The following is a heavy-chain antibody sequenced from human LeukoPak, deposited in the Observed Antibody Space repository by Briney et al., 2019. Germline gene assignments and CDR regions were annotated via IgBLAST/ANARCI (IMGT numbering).Heavy chain of an antibody. CDR2: IYHSGST. V-gene: IGHV4-30-2*01. CDR3: ARDEYSSSLGY. CDR1: GGSISSGGYY. D-gene: IGHD6-6*01. J-gene: IGHJ4*02. Sequence: SQTLSLTCTVSGGSISSGGYYWSWIRQPPGKGLEWIGYIYHSGSTYYNPSLKSRVTISVDRSKNQFSLKLSSVTAADTAVYYCARDEYSSSLGYWGQGTLVTVSS.